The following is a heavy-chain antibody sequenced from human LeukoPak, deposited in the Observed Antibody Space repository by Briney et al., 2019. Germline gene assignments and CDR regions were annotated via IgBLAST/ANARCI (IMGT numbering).Heavy chain of an antibody. D-gene: IGHD5-18*01. Sequence: GGSLRLSCAASGFTVSSNSMSWVRQAPGKGLEWVSVINSGGGTYYTDSVKGRFTISRDNSKNTLYLQMNSLRAEDTAVYFCARGKSGYTFSPLDSWGQGTLVTVSS. CDR2: INSGGGT. CDR3: ARGKSGYTFSPLDS. V-gene: IGHV3-53*01. CDR1: GFTVSSNS. J-gene: IGHJ4*02.